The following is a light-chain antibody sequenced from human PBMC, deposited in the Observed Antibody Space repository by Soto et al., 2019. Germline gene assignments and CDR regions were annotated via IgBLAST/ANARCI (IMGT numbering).Light chain of an antibody. V-gene: IGKV3-20*01. J-gene: IGKJ2*01. Sequence: EIVLTQSPGTLSLSPGERVTLSCRASQSVSSSYLAWYQQKPGQAPRLLIYGASSSATGIPDRFSGSGSGTDFTLTISRLEPEDFAVYYCQQVGSSPLYTLGQGTKLEIK. CDR2: GAS. CDR1: QSVSSSY. CDR3: QQVGSSPLYT.